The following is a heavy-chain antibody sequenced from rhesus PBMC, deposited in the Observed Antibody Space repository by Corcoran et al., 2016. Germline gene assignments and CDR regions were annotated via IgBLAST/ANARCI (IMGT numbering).Heavy chain of an antibody. CDR1: GASISSYW. Sequence: QVQLQESGPGLVKPSETLSLTCTVPGASISSYWWSWIRQPPGKGLEWIGEIKGISGSTNYNPSLKSRVTISRDTSKNQFSLKLSSVTAADTAVYYCAIESTAATFYYFDYWGQGALVTVSS. V-gene: IGHV4-80*01. CDR2: IKGISGST. D-gene: IGHD4-29*01. CDR3: AIESTAATFYYFDY. J-gene: IGHJ4*01.